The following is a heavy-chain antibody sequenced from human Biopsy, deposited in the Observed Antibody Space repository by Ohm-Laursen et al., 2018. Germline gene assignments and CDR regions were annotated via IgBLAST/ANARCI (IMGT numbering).Heavy chain of an antibody. V-gene: IGHV1-18*01. CDR2: ISAYNGDT. J-gene: IGHJ6*02. Sequence: ASVKVSCKASGYSFTSYGISWVRQAPGQGLEWVGWISAYNGDTNFAQKFQGRLNMNTDTSTNTAYMELRSLTYDDTAVYYCARDHGGLDDYYYGMDVWGRGTTVTVSS. D-gene: IGHD3-16*01. CDR1: GYSFTSYG. CDR3: ARDHGGLDDYYYGMDV.